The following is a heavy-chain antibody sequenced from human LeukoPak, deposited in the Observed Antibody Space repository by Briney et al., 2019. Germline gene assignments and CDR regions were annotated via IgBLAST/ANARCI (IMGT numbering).Heavy chain of an antibody. D-gene: IGHD3-22*01. V-gene: IGHV4-34*01. CDR3: ARGSPSFGYYDSSGYYLGYYYYMDV. Sequence: PSETLSLTCAVYGGSFSGYYWSWIRQPPGKGLEWIGEINHSGSTNYNPSLTSRVTISVDTSKNQFSLTLSSVPAADTAVYYCARGSPSFGYYDSSGYYLGYYYYMDVWGRGTTVTVSS. CDR2: INHSGST. CDR1: GGSFSGYY. J-gene: IGHJ6*03.